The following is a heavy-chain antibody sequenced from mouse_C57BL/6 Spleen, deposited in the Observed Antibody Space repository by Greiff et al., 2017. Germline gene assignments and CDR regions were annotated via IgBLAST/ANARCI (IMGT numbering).Heavy chain of an antibody. V-gene: IGHV1-52*01. D-gene: IGHD2-2*01. CDR1: GYTFTSYW. Sequence: VQLQQPGAELVRPGSSVKLSCKASGYTFTSYWMHWVKQRPIQGLEWIGNIDPSDSETHYNQKFKDKATLTVDKSSSTANMQLSSLTSEDSAVYYCARSGLSYYAMDYWGQGTSVTVSS. CDR2: IDPSDSET. CDR3: ARSGLSYYAMDY. J-gene: IGHJ4*01.